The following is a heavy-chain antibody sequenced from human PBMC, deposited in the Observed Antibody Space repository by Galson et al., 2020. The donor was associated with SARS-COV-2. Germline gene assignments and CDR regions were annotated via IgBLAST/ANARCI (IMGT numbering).Heavy chain of an antibody. V-gene: IGHV4-34*01. D-gene: IGHD5-12*01. CDR2: INHSGST. CDR1: GGSFSGYY. Sequence: SETLSLTCAVYGGSFSGYYWSWIRQPPGKGLEWIGEINHSGSTNYNPSLKSRVTISVDTSKNQFSLKLSSVTAADTAVYYCARLTKRWLQVALRNYYYMDVGGKGTTVTVSS. J-gene: IGHJ6*03. CDR3: ARLTKRWLQVALRNYYYMDV.